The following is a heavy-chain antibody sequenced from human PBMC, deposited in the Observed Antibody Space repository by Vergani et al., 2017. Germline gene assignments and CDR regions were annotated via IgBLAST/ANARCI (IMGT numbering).Heavy chain of an antibody. J-gene: IGHJ6*03. V-gene: IGHV1-69*01. Sequence: QVQLVQSGAEVKKPGSSVKVSCKASGGTFSSYAISWVRQAPGQGLEWMGGIIPIFGTANYAQKFQGRVTITADESTSTAYMELSSLRSEDTDVYYCARDSGMLSRQLVHLFYYYMDVWGRGTTVTVSS. CDR1: GGTFSSYA. CDR2: IIPIFGTA. CDR3: ARDSGMLSRQLVHLFYYYMDV. D-gene: IGHD6-13*01.